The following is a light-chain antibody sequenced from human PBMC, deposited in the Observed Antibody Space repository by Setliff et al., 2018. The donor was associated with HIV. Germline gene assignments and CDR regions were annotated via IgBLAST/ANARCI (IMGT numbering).Light chain of an antibody. CDR2: DVT. CDR1: SSDAGDYNF. J-gene: IGLJ1*01. Sequence: QSALAQPRSVSGSPGQSVTIACTGTSSDAGDYNFVSWYQLHPGIAPKLIIYDVTKRPSGVPDRFSGSKSANAASLTISGLQAEDEADYYCCSSAGTYTSFFVFGTGTKVTVL. CDR3: CSSAGTYTSFFV. V-gene: IGLV2-11*01.